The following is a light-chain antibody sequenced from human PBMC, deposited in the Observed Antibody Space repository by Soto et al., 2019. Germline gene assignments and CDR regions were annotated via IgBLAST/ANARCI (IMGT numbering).Light chain of an antibody. CDR1: SSNIGAGYD. J-gene: IGLJ3*02. Sequence: QSVLTQPPSVSGAPGQRVTISCTGSSSNIGAGYDVHWYQQLPGTAPKLLSYGNSNRPSGVPDRFSGSKSGTSASLAITGLRAEDEADYDCQSYDSSLSGWVFGGGTKLTVL. CDR3: QSYDSSLSGWV. V-gene: IGLV1-40*01. CDR2: GNS.